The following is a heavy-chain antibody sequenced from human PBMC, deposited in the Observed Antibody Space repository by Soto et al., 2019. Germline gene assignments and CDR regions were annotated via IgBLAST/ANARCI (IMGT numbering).Heavy chain of an antibody. CDR1: GGSISSGGYY. CDR3: ARGEASGYGDYDPENWFDP. J-gene: IGHJ5*02. V-gene: IGHV4-31*03. Sequence: QVQLQESGPGLVKPSQTLSLTCTVSGGSISSGGYYWSWIRQHPGKGLEWIGYIYYSGSTYYNPSLKSRVTISVDTSKNQFSLKLSSVTAADTAVYYCARGEASGYGDYDPENWFDPWGQGTLVTVSS. CDR2: IYYSGST. D-gene: IGHD4-17*01.